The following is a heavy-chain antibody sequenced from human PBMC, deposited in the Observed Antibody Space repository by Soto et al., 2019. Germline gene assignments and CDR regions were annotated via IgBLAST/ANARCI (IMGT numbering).Heavy chain of an antibody. V-gene: IGHV3-15*01. CDR2: IKSKTDGGTT. J-gene: IGHJ4*02. CDR3: TGKANGY. Sequence: EVQLVESGGGLVNPGGSLRLSCVASGITFSNAWMSWVRQAPGKGLEWVGRIKSKTDGGTTDYAAPVKGRFTISRDDSKNILYLQMNSLKTEDTSVYYCTGKANGYWGQGTLVTVSS. D-gene: IGHD1-26*01. CDR1: GITFSNAW.